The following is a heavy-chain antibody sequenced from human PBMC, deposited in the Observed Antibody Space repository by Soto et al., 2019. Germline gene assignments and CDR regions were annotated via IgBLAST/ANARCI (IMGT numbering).Heavy chain of an antibody. CDR3: DRGRSRKLVVLSHTPYCYYGMKV. D-gene: IGHD2-2*01. CDR1: GYTFTSYY. V-gene: IGHV1-46*01. J-gene: IGHJ6*02. CDR2: INPSGGST. Sequence: ASVCVSCKASGYTFTSYYMHWVRQAPGQWLELRGIINPSGGSTSYAQKFQGRVTMTRDTSPSTVYRELRSLRSDDTAVYYCDRGRSRKLVVLSHTPYCYYGMKVWGQGRTVTVSS.